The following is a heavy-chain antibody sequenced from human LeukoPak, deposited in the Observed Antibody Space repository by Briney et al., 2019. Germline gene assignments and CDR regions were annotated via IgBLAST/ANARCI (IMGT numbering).Heavy chain of an antibody. J-gene: IGHJ3*02. D-gene: IGHD2-15*01. V-gene: IGHV4-59*08. CDR3: ARHPDTLIDALDI. CDR1: GDSISDYY. CDR2: IYFTGNA. Sequence: SETLSLTCTVSGDSISDYYWVWIRQPPGKGLEWIGYIYFTGNAYYSPSLKSRVTFSLDTSKNQFSLKLTSVTAADTAVYYCARHPDTLIDALDIWGQGTMVTVSS.